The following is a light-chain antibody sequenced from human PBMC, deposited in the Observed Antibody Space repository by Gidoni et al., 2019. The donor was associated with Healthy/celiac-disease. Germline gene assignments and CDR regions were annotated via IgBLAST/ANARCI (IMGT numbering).Light chain of an antibody. J-gene: IGKJ1*01. CDR2: GAS. CDR1: QRVSSSY. CDR3: QQYGSSEWT. Sequence: EVVLPQSPGPLSLSPGERATLSCRASQRVSSSYLAWYQQKPGQAPRLPIYGASSRATGIPDSFTGRGSGTDFTLTISRLEPEDFAVYYCQQYGSSEWTFGQGTKVEIK. V-gene: IGKV3-20*01.